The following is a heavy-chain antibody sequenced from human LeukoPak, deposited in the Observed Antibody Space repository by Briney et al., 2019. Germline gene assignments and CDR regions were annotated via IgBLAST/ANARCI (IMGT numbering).Heavy chain of an antibody. CDR2: IWYDGSNK. J-gene: IGHJ6*02. Sequence: PGGSLRLSCAASGFTFSSYGMHWVGQAPGKGLEGVAVIWYDGSNKYYADSVKGRFTISRDNSKNTLYLQMNSLRAEDTAVYYCARGPYSSSWYYGMDVWGQGTTVTVSS. D-gene: IGHD6-13*01. CDR1: GFTFSSYG. CDR3: ARGPYSSSWYYGMDV. V-gene: IGHV3-33*01.